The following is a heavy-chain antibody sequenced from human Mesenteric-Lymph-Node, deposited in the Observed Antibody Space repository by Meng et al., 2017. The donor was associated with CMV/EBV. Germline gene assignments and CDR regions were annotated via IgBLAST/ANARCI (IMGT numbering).Heavy chain of an antibody. CDR2: IYYSGST. CDR1: GGSISSYY. J-gene: IGHJ4*02. CDR3: ASVDYGGSSPHFDY. D-gene: IGHD4-23*01. V-gene: IGHV4-59*01. Sequence: GSLRLSCTVSGGSISSYYWSWIRQPPGKGLEWIGYIYYSGSTNYNPSLKSRVTISVDTSKNQFSLKLSSVTAADTAVYYCASVDYGGSSPHFDYWGQGTLVTVSS.